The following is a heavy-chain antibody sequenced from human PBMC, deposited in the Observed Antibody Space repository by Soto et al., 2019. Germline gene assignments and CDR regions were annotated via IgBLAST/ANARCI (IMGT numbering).Heavy chain of an antibody. J-gene: IGHJ4*02. CDR1: GYSSTRHG. CDR3: ARQDMVTTPVRGVYFAS. CDR2: IYPADSDA. D-gene: IGHD2-15*01. Sequence: AAGYSSTRHGTGWVRQEHGEVLEWVAVIYPADSDARYSPSFRGRGTISVDISINTVYLQWRSLKASDTAIYFCARQDMVTTPVRGVYFASRGQGTPVTVSS. V-gene: IGHV5-51*01.